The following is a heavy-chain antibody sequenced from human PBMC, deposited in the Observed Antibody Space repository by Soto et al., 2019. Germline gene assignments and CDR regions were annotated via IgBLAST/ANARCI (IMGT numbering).Heavy chain of an antibody. J-gene: IGHJ4*02. V-gene: IGHV3-33*01. CDR1: GFTLSNYG. D-gene: IGHD1-1*01. Sequence: PGGSLRLSCVASGFTLSNYGMHWVRQAPGKGLEWIALIWYEGTTKYSTDSVKGRFTISRDNAKNSLYLQMNSLRAEDTAVYYCARATLTAPYNPDYWGQGTLVTVSS. CDR2: IWYEGTTK. CDR3: ARATLTAPYNPDY.